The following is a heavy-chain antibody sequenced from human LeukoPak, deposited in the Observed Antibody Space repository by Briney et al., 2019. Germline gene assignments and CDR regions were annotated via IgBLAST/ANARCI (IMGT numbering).Heavy chain of an antibody. Sequence: ASVKVSCKASGYTFTTYDINWVRQAPGQGLEWMGWMNPNTGNTGYAQRFEGRVTMTRDTSISTAYMELSRLRSDDTAVYYCARDTYYYMDVWGKGTTVTVSS. V-gene: IGHV1-8*01. CDR2: MNPNTGNT. CDR3: ARDTYYYMDV. J-gene: IGHJ6*03. CDR1: GYTFTTYD.